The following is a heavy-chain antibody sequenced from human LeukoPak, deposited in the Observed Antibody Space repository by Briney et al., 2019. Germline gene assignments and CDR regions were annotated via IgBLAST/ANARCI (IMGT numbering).Heavy chain of an antibody. CDR1: GYAFTGCY. Sequence: ASVKLSGKASGYAFTGCYMDWVRQAPGQGLEWMGWINPNSGSTNYAQKFQGRVTMTRDTSISTAYMELSMLRSDDKSSKYYARSHDPFPDSVPYSDYRGHGTLVTVSS. J-gene: IGHJ4*01. CDR2: INPNSGST. V-gene: IGHV1-2*02. D-gene: IGHD1-1*01. CDR3: ARSHDPFPDSVPYSDY.